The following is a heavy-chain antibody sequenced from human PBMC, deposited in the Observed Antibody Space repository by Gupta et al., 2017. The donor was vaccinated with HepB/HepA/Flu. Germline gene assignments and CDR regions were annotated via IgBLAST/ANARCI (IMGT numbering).Heavy chain of an antibody. CDR3: AKVSGYYGSGTSF. D-gene: IGHD3-10*01. CDR2: ISGSGGST. Sequence: EVQLLQSGGGLVQPGGSLRLSCAASGFTFGIYDMSWIRQAPGKGLEWVSAISGSGGSTYYADSVQGRFTISRDNPQNTLYLQMNSLRAEDTAVYVCAKVSGYYGSGTSFWGQGTLVTVSS. V-gene: IGHV3-23*01. J-gene: IGHJ4*02. CDR1: GFTFGIYD.